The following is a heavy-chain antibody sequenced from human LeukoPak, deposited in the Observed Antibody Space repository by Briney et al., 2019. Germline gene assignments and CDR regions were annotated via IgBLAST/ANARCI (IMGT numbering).Heavy chain of an antibody. V-gene: IGHV3-7*01. J-gene: IGHJ4*02. CDR1: GFSFSGFW. CDR2: INEDGSQK. CDR3: SKRLDY. Sequence: GGSLRLSCAASGFSFSGFWVDCVRQAPGRGMEWVANINEDGSQKYYTDSVKGRFTTSRDNARNSLYLYMNNLRADDTAIYYCSKRLDYLGQGALVTVSS.